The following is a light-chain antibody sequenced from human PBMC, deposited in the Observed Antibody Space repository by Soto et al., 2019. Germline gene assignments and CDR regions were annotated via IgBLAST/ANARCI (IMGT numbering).Light chain of an antibody. Sequence: QSALTQPPSASGSPGQSVAISCSGTSSDVGGYNYVSWYQQHPGKAPKLMLYEVTKRPSGVPDRFSGSKSGNTASLTVSGRQAEDEADYYCSSYAGSNNVIFGGGTKLTVL. V-gene: IGLV2-8*01. CDR2: EVT. CDR1: SSDVGGYNY. CDR3: SSYAGSNNVI. J-gene: IGLJ2*01.